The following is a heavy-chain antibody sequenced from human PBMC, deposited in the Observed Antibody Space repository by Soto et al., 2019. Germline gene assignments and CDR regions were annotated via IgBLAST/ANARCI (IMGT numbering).Heavy chain of an antibody. CDR1: GFTVSTSY. J-gene: IGHJ4*02. CDR2: LYSGGGT. Sequence: EVQLVESGGGLVQPGGSLRLSCAASGFTVSTSYMTWVRQAPGKGLEWVSVLYSGGGTDYADSVKGRFTISRDNSKNTLYLQMNSLRAEDTAVYYCARWDVVVAALDYWGQGTLVTVSS. CDR3: ARWDVVVAALDY. V-gene: IGHV3-66*01. D-gene: IGHD2-15*01.